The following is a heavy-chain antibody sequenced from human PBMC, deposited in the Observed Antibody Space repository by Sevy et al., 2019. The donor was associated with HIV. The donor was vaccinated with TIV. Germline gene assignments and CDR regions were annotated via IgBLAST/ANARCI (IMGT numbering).Heavy chain of an antibody. D-gene: IGHD6-6*01. CDR2: ISYDGSNK. CDR1: GFTFSSYA. CDR3: ARDRWGSSSPLDY. Sequence: GGSLRLSCAASGFTFSSYAMHWVRQAPGKGLEWVAVISYDGSNKYYADSVKGRFTISRDNSKNTLYLQMNSLRAEDTAVYYCARDRWGSSSPLDYWGQGTLVTLSS. J-gene: IGHJ4*02. V-gene: IGHV3-30-3*01.